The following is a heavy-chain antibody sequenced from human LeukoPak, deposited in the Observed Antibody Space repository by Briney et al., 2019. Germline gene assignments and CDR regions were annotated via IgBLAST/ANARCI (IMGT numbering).Heavy chain of an antibody. CDR3: ARGGFRSSGWYSWEDYYYGMDV. CDR1: GFNFSNFP. D-gene: IGHD6-19*01. J-gene: IGHJ6*02. V-gene: IGHV3-30-3*01. CDR2: ISYDGSNK. Sequence: GGSLRLSCAAPGFNFSNFPMTWVRQAPGKGLEWVAVISYDGSNKYYADSVKGRFTISRDNSKNTLYLQMNSLRAEDTAVYYCARGGFRSSGWYSWEDYYYGMDVWGQGTTVTVSS.